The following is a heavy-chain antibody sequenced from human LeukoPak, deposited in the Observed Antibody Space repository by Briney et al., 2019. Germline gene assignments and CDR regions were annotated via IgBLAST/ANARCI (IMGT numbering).Heavy chain of an antibody. CDR1: GYTFTSYA. Sequence: ASVKVSCKASGYTFTSYAMNWVRQAPGQGLEWMGWINTNTGNPTYAQGFTGRFVFSLDTSVSTAYLQISSLKAEDTAVYYCATPGRDLIAAAGKGYFDYWGQRTLVTVSS. CDR3: ATPGRDLIAAAGKGYFDY. J-gene: IGHJ4*02. CDR2: INTNTGNP. D-gene: IGHD6-13*01. V-gene: IGHV7-4-1*02.